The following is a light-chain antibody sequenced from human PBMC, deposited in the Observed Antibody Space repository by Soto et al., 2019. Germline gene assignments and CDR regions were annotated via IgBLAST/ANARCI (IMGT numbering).Light chain of an antibody. Sequence: DIQMTQSPSSLSASVGDRVTITCRASESISRHLNWYQQKPGKAPKLLIYAASSLQNWVPSRFSGSGSGTDVTLNISNLQPEDFETYYCQQSYSTLSITFGQGTRLEIK. J-gene: IGKJ5*01. CDR3: QQSYSTLSIT. V-gene: IGKV1-39*01. CDR2: AAS. CDR1: ESISRH.